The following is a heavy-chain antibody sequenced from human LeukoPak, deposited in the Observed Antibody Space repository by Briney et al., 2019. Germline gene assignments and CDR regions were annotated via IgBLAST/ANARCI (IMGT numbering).Heavy chain of an antibody. CDR3: ARRNGRAFDI. J-gene: IGHJ3*02. V-gene: IGHV4-59*12. CDR1: GGSISSYY. Sequence: SETLSLTCTVSGGSISSYYWSWIRQPPGKGLEWIGYIYYIGSTNYNPSLKSRVTISVDTSNNQFSLKLSSATAADTAVYYCARRNGRAFDIWGQGTMVTVSS. D-gene: IGHD1-14*01. CDR2: IYYIGST.